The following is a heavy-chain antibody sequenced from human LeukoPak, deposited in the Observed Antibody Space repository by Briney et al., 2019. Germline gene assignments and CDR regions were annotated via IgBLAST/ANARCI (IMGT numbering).Heavy chain of an antibody. Sequence: ASVKVSCKASGYTFTSYVISWVRQAPGQGLEWMGWISAYNGNTNYAQKLQGRVTMTTDTSTSTAYMELRSLRSEETAVYYCEREANDMDEYYFDYWGQGTLVTVSS. CDR2: ISAYNGNT. CDR3: EREANDMDEYYFDY. CDR1: GYTFTSYV. D-gene: IGHD3-9*01. V-gene: IGHV1-18*01. J-gene: IGHJ4*02.